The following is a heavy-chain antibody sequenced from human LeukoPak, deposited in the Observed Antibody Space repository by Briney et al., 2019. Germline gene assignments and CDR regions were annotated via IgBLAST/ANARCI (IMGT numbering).Heavy chain of an antibody. V-gene: IGHV3-74*01. D-gene: IGHD3-10*01. Sequence: PGGSLRLSCAASGFTFSSYWMHWVRQAPGKGLVWFSRINSDGSSTTYADSVKGRFTTSRDNAKNTLYLQMNSLRAEDTAVYYCARAGYYGSGSPSYWGQGTLVTVSS. J-gene: IGHJ4*02. CDR2: INSDGSST. CDR3: ARAGYYGSGSPSY. CDR1: GFTFSSYW.